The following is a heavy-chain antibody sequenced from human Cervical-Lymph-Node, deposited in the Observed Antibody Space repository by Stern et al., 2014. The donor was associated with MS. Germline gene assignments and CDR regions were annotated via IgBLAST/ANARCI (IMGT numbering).Heavy chain of an antibody. D-gene: IGHD2-15*01. CDR1: GFTFTSYG. J-gene: IGHJ3*02. CDR3: ARGLLGSENAFDI. V-gene: IGHV1-18*01. CDR2: IIAYNGNT. Sequence: VQLVQSGAEVKKPGASVKVSCKASGFTFTSYGIRWVRQAPGQGLEWMGGIIAYNGNTNYAQRLQGRVPMTPDTSTSTAYMELRSLRSDDTSVYYCARGLLGSENAFDIWGQGTMVTVSS.